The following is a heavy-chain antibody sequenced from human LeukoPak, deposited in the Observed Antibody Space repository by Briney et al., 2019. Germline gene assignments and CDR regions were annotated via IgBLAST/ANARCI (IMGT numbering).Heavy chain of an antibody. CDR1: GFTFDDYA. CDR2: ISWNSGSI. V-gene: IGHV3-9*01. D-gene: IGHD2-2*01. Sequence: PGGSLRLSCAASGFTFDDYAMHWVRQAPGKGLERVSGISWNSGSIGYADSVKGRFTISRDNAKNSLYLQMNSLRAEDTALYYCARRRGLGYCSSTRCYAGYFDYWGQGTLVTVSS. J-gene: IGHJ4*02. CDR3: ARRRGLGYCSSTRCYAGYFDY.